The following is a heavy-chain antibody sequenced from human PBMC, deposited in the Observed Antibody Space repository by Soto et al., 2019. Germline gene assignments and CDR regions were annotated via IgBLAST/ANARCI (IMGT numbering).Heavy chain of an antibody. V-gene: IGHV3-30*03. J-gene: IGHJ4*02. CDR1: GFPFSSYG. CDR2: ISYDGSNK. CDR3: AGGQYYFHY. D-gene: IGHD2-15*01. Sequence: QVPLVESGGGVVQPGRSLRLSCAASGFPFSSYGMHWVRQAPGKGLEWVAHISYDGSNKHYTDSVKGRFTISRDNSKNMLYLQLSSLRAEDTAVYYCAGGQYYFHYCGQGTRVSVSS.